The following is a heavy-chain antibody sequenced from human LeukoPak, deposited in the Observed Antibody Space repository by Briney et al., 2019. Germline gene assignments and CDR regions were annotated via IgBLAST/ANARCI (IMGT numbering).Heavy chain of an antibody. CDR3: ARGEFGDLRYDC. V-gene: IGHV3-9*01. J-gene: IGHJ4*02. CDR2: ISWNSGSI. D-gene: IGHD4-17*01. CDR1: GFTFDDYA. Sequence: PGGSLRLSCAASGFTFDDYAMHWVRQAPGKGLEWVSGISWNSGSIGYADSVKGRFTISRDNAKNSLYLQMNSLRAEDTAMYYCARGEFGDLRYDCWGQGSLVTVSS.